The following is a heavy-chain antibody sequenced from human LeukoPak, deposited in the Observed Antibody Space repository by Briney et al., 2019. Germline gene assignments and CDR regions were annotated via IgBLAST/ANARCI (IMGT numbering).Heavy chain of an antibody. CDR1: GFTFSTYG. Sequence: GGSLRLSCAASGFTFSTYGMHWVRQAPGKGLEWVSFIRYVGINKYYADSVKGRFTISRDNARNSLYLQMNSLRAEDTAVYYCARDPSNWYFDLWGRGTLVTVSS. CDR3: ARDPSNWYFDL. J-gene: IGHJ2*01. V-gene: IGHV3-30*02. CDR2: IRYVGINK.